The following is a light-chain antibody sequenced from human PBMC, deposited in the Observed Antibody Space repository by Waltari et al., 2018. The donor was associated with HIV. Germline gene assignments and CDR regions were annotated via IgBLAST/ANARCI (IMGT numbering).Light chain of an antibody. CDR3: AAWDDSLNGPHVV. CDR2: SNN. CDR1: RSDIGSNA. V-gene: IGLV1-44*01. Sequence: QSVLTQPPSASETPGQRVAISCSGSRSDIGSNAVNWYQQHPGTAPKLLIYSNNQRPSGVPDRFSGSKSGTSASLAISGLQSEDEADYYCAAWDDSLNGPHVVFGGGTKLTVL. J-gene: IGLJ2*01.